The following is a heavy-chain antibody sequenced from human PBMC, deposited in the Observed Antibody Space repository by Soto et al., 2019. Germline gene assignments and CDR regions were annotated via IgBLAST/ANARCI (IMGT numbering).Heavy chain of an antibody. D-gene: IGHD2-2*01. Sequence: PGGPLRLSCAASGFTFSSYAMHWVRQAPDKGLEWVAVISYDGSNKYYADSVKGRFTISRDNSKNTLYLQMNSLRAEDTAVYYCARGPSSLTRFDYWGQGTLVTVSS. CDR1: GFTFSSYA. V-gene: IGHV3-30-3*01. CDR3: ARGPSSLTRFDY. J-gene: IGHJ4*02. CDR2: ISYDGSNK.